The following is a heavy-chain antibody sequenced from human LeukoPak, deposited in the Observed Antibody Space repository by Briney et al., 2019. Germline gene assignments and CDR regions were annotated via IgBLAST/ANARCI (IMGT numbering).Heavy chain of an antibody. CDR1: GFTFSSYV. CDR2: IIGSGGST. D-gene: IGHD2-15*01. V-gene: IGHV3-23*01. J-gene: IGHJ4*02. CDR3: AKRCSGGRCYHFDY. Sequence: PGGSLRLSCAASGFTFSSYVMSWVRQAPGKGLEWVSTIIGSGGSTYYADSVKGRFTISRDNSKNTLYLQMNSLRAEDTAVYYCAKRCSGGRCYHFDYWGQGTLVTVSS.